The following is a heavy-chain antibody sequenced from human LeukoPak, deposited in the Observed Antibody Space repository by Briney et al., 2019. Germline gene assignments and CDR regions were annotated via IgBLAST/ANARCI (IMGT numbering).Heavy chain of an antibody. V-gene: IGHV1-69*04. D-gene: IGHD3-9*01. CDR2: IIPILGIA. CDR3: ARDPDILTGYYGVY. CDR1: GGTFSSYA. Sequence: GASVKVSCKASGGTFSSYAISWVRQAPGQGLEWMGRIIPILGIANYAQKFQGRVTITADKSTSTAYMELSSLRSEDTAVYYCARDPDILTGYYGVYWGQGTLVTVSS. J-gene: IGHJ4*02.